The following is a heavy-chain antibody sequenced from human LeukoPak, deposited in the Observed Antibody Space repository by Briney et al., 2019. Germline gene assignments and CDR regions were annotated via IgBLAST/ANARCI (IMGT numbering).Heavy chain of an antibody. CDR2: IYSAGST. D-gene: IGHD3-10*01. CDR1: GGSIISGDYY. J-gene: IGHJ4*02. V-gene: IGHV4-39*01. Sequence: PSETLSLTCNVSGGSIISGDYYWGWIRQPPGKGLEWIANIYSAGSTQYNPSPRSRVTISADASKNQFFLKLTSVTAADTAVYYCTRRTYGVEFDYWGQGSLVTVSS. CDR3: TRRTYGVEFDY.